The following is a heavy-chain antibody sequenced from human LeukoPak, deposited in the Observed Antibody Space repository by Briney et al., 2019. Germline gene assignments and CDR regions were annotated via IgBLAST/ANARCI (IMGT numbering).Heavy chain of an antibody. Sequence: GESLKISCKGSGYSFTSYWIGWVRQMPGKGLEWMGIIYPGDSDTRYSPSFQGQVTISADKSISTAYLQWSSLKASDTAMYYCARPRYYYGSGSYSPSPFDYWGQGTLVTVSS. D-gene: IGHD3-10*01. V-gene: IGHV5-51*01. CDR2: IYPGDSDT. CDR3: ARPRYYYGSGSYSPSPFDY. J-gene: IGHJ4*02. CDR1: GYSFTSYW.